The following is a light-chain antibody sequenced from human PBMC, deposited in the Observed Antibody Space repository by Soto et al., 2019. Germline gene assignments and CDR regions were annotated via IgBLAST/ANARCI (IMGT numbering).Light chain of an antibody. CDR2: GGS. CDR3: QQYGGSPPNT. V-gene: IGKV3-20*01. J-gene: IGKJ2*01. Sequence: ELGLTQSPGTLSLSPGERATLACRASQSVSSNYLAWYQQKPGQAPTLLIDGGSSRATGIPDRFSGSGSGPYVTLTISRLEPEDFAVYYWQQYGGSPPNTFGQGTKLETK. CDR1: QSVSSNY.